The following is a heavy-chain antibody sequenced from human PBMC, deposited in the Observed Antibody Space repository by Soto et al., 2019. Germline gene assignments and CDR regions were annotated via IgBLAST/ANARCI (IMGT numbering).Heavy chain of an antibody. V-gene: IGHV4-39*01. J-gene: IGHJ4*02. CDR2: IYYSGST. CDR3: ARAQAGHFDY. Sequence: SETLSLTCTVSGGSISSSSYYWGWIRQPPGKGLEWIGSIYYSGSTYYNPSLKSRVTISVDTSKNQFSLKLSSVTAADTAVYYCARAQAGHFDYWGQGTLVTVSS. CDR1: GGSISSSSYY.